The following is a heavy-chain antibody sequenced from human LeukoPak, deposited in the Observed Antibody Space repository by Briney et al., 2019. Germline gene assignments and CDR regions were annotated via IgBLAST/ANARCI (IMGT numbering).Heavy chain of an antibody. CDR1: GGTFSSYA. Sequence: VASVKVSCKASGGTFSSYAISWVRQAPGQGLEWMGGIIPIFGTANYAQKFQGRVSITADESTSTAYMELSSLRSEDTAVYYCARSLEYCSSTSCYGGYYFDYWGQGTLVTVSS. D-gene: IGHD2-2*01. CDR2: IIPIFGTA. J-gene: IGHJ4*02. V-gene: IGHV1-69*13. CDR3: ARSLEYCSSTSCYGGYYFDY.